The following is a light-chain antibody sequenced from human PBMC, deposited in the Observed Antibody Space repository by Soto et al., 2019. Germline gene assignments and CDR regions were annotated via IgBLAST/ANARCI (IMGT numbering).Light chain of an antibody. CDR3: QQYYSYPLT. J-gene: IGKJ1*01. Sequence: AIHLTQSPSSLSASVGDRVTITCRASQAITNNLAWYQQKPGNPPRLLIYAASTLQSGVPSRFSGSGSGTDFTLTISCLQSEDFATYYCQQYYSYPLTFGQGTKVDIK. CDR1: QAITNN. CDR2: AAS. V-gene: IGKV1-8*01.